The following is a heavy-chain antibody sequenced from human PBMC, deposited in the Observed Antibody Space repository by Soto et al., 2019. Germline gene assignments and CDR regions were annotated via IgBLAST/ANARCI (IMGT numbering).Heavy chain of an antibody. V-gene: IGHV4-4*07. CDR3: ARDYYGSASYDNYYYYGMGV. J-gene: IGHJ6*02. Sequence: SETLSLTCTVSGGSISSYYWSWIRQPAGKGLELIGRIYTSGSTNYSPSLKSRVTMLVDTSKNQFSLKLSSVTAADTAVYYCARDYYGSASYDNYYYYGMGVWGQGTTVTVSS. CDR2: IYTSGST. CDR1: GGSISSYY. D-gene: IGHD3-10*01.